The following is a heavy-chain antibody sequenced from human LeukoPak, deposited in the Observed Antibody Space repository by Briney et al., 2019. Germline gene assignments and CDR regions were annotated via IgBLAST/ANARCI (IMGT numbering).Heavy chain of an antibody. D-gene: IGHD2-8*02. J-gene: IGHJ4*02. Sequence: PGGTLRLSCAASGFTFSSHVMTWVRQAPGKGLEWVSGISASGDTTYYADSVKGRFTISRDNSKNTLYLQMNSLRVEDTAVYYCATYRQVLLPFESWGQGTLVTVSS. V-gene: IGHV3-23*01. CDR3: ATYRQVLLPFES. CDR1: GFTFSSHV. CDR2: ISASGDTT.